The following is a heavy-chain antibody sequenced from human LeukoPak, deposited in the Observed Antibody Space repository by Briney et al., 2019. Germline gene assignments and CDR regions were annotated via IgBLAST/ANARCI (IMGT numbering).Heavy chain of an antibody. D-gene: IGHD1-26*01. Sequence: GGSLGLSCAASGFTFSTYAMYWVRQAPGKGLEYVSGISTNGGSTYYANSVKGRFTISRDNSKITLYLQMGSLRAEDMAVYYCARARGTYVYYFDFWGQGTLVTVSS. V-gene: IGHV3-64*01. CDR2: ISTNGGST. J-gene: IGHJ4*02. CDR3: ARARGTYVYYFDF. CDR1: GFTFSTYA.